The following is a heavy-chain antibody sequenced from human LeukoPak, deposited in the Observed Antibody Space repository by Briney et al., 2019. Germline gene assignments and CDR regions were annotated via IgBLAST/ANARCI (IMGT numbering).Heavy chain of an antibody. V-gene: IGHV1-2*02. J-gene: IGHJ4*02. CDR3: ARSRDSSGWYIFFDY. D-gene: IGHD6-19*01. Sequence: ASVKVSRKASGYTFTGYYMHWVRQAPGQGLEWMGWINPNSGGTNYAQKFQGRVTMTRDTSISTAYMELSRLRSDDTAVYYCARSRDSSGWYIFFDYWGQGTLVTVSS. CDR2: INPNSGGT. CDR1: GYTFTGYY.